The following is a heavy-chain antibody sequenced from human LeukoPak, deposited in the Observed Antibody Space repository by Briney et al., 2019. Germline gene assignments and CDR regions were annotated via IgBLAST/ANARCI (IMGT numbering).Heavy chain of an antibody. J-gene: IGHJ4*02. D-gene: IGHD3-16*02. CDR3: ARHVYDYVWGSYLPPPDY. V-gene: IGHV4-34*01. CDR2: IYYSGST. Sequence: SQTLSLTCAVYGASFSAYYWSWIRQPPGKWLEWNGSIYYSGSTYYNPSLKSRVTISVDTSKNQFSLKLSSVTAADTAVYYCARHVYDYVWGSYLPPPDYWGQGTLVTVSS. CDR1: GASFSAYY.